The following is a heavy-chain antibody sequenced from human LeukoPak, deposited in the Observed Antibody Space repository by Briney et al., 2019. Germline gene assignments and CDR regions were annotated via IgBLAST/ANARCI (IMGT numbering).Heavy chain of an antibody. J-gene: IGHJ1*01. V-gene: IGHV3-23*01. CDR1: GLTFNNYA. Sequence: PGGSLRHSCEASGLTFNNYAMHWVRQSSGKGPEWVSGIGSSGGGTYYADSVKGRFTISRDTSKDTVYLQMDSLRAEDTAIYYCAKDYDSSGYYYEYFQHWGQGTLVTVSS. CDR3: AKDYDSSGYYYEYFQH. D-gene: IGHD3-22*01. CDR2: IGSSGGGT.